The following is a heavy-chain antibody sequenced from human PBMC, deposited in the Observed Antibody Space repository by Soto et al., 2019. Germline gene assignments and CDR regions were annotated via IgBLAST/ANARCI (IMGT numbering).Heavy chain of an antibody. CDR3: ARDPQQRLADSYYFGMDV. Sequence: EVQLVESGGGLVKPGGSLRLSCAASGFTFSRYGMNWVRQAPGKGLELVSSISGLSSYIYYADSVKGRFTVSRDNAKNSLYVQMNGLGAEDTAVYYCARDPQQRLADSYYFGMDVWGQGTTVIVSS. CDR1: GFTFSRYG. V-gene: IGHV3-21*02. CDR2: ISGLSSYI. J-gene: IGHJ6*02. D-gene: IGHD6-25*01.